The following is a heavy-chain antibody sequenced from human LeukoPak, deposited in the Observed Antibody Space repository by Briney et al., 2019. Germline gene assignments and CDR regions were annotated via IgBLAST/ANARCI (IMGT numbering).Heavy chain of an antibody. CDR2: MNPNSGNT. CDR1: GYTFTSYD. Sequence: GASVKVSCKASGYTFTSYDINWVRQATGQGLEWMGWMNPNSGNTGYAQKFQGRVTMTRNTSISTAYMELSSLRSEDTAVYYCARGGVWGSYRRNWFDPWGQGTLVTVSS. J-gene: IGHJ5*02. CDR3: ARGGVWGSYRRNWFDP. D-gene: IGHD3-16*02. V-gene: IGHV1-8*01.